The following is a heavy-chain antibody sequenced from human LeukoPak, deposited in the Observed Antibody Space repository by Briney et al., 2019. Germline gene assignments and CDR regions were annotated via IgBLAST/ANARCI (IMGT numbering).Heavy chain of an antibody. J-gene: IGHJ6*03. CDR3: AIXESXVGATGYYYYYMDV. D-gene: IGHD1-26*01. CDR2: FDPEDGET. CDR1: GYTLTELS. V-gene: IGHV1-24*01. Sequence: GASVKVSCKVSGYTLTELSMHWVRQAPGKGLEWMGGFDPEDGETIYAQKFQGRVTMTEDTSTDTAYMELSSLRSEDTAVYYCAIXESXVGATGYYYYYMDVWGKGTTVTVSS.